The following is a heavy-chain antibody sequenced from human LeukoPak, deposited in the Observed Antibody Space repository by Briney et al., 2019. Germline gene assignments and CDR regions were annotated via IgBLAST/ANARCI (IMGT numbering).Heavy chain of an antibody. V-gene: IGHV3-30*04. D-gene: IGHD3-10*01. CDR3: ARDSGSLRPFFDD. J-gene: IGHJ4*02. CDR1: GFTFDTYS. Sequence: GGSLRLSCDASGFTFDTYSMHWVRQALGKGLEWVALISYDGIKKYYVDSVRGRFTISRDNSRNTLYLEMNSLGPEDTAVYFCARDSGSLRPFFDDWGQRSLVTVSS. CDR2: ISYDGIKK.